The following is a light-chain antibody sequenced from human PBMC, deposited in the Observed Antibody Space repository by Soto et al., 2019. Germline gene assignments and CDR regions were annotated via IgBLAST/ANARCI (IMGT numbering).Light chain of an antibody. J-gene: IGLJ1*01. V-gene: IGLV2-14*01. Sequence: QSVLTQSASVSGSPGQSITISCTGTSSDIGSHDYVSWYQHHPGKAPKLIIYEVTNRPSGVSDRFSGSKSGSTASLTISGLQAEDEADYHCTSYTSNTALVFGTRTKVTVL. CDR1: SSDIGSHDY. CDR2: EVT. CDR3: TSYTSNTALV.